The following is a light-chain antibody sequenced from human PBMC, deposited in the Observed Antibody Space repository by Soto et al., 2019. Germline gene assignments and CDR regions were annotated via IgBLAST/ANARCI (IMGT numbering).Light chain of an antibody. CDR1: SGHNSYA. Sequence: QLVLTQPPSASASLGASVKLTCTLSSGHNSYAIAWHQQQPEKGPRYLMKLNRDGSHSKGDGIPDRFSGFSSGAERYLTISRLQSEDEAEYYCQTWSNDIRVFGGWTKLTVL. J-gene: IGLJ3*02. CDR2: LNRDGSH. CDR3: QTWSNDIRV. V-gene: IGLV4-69*01.